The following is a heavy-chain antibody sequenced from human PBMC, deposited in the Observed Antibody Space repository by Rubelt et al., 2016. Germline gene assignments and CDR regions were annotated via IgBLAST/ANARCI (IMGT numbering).Heavy chain of an antibody. J-gene: IGHJ5*02. V-gene: IGHV3-66*01. CDR3: ASGYNWNPT. D-gene: IGHD1-20*01. Sequence: EVQLVESGGDLVQPGGSLRLSCAASGFTVSSNYMSWVRQAPGKGLEWVSILYAGGSTYYADSVKGRFTISRDNSKNALYLQMDGLRAEDTAVYYCASGYNWNPTWGQGTLVTVSS. CDR1: GFTVSSNY. CDR2: LYAGGST.